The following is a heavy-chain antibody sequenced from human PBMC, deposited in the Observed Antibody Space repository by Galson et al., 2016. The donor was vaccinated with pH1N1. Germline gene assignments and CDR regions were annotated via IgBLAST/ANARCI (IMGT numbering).Heavy chain of an antibody. CDR2: INSDSSIT. Sequence: SLRLSCAASGFAFSSYDMHWVRQAPGKGLVWVSRINSDSSITNYVDSVKGRFTISRDNAKNTLYLQMNSLRAEDTAVYFCARGYIDSSASYSGDFWGQGTLVTVSS. J-gene: IGHJ4*02. D-gene: IGHD3-22*01. V-gene: IGHV3-74*01. CDR1: GFAFSSYD. CDR3: ARGYIDSSASYSGDF.